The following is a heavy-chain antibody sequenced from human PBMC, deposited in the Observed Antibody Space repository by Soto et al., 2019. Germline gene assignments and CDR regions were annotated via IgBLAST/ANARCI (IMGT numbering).Heavy chain of an antibody. CDR3: ARAYSSGYYYGMDV. CDR2: ISSSSSYI. J-gene: IGHJ6*02. CDR1: GCTIRSYS. V-gene: IGHV3-21*01. D-gene: IGHD6-19*01. Sequence: EVQLVESGGGLVKPGGSRRLSCAASGCTIRSYSMNWVRQAPGKGLEWVSSISSSSSYIYYADSVKGRFTISRDNAKNSLYLQMNSLRAEDTAVYYCARAYSSGYYYGMDVWGQGTTVTVSS.